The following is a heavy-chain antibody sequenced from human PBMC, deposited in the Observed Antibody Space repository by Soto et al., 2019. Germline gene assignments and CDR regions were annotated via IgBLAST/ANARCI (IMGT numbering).Heavy chain of an antibody. J-gene: IGHJ4*02. V-gene: IGHV4-59*05. D-gene: IGHD3-16*01. Sequence: SETLSLTCTVSGGSVSRYYWSWIRQPPGKGLEWIGSMSYSRSTYYNPSLKSRVTISVDTSKNQFSLKLTSVTAADTAVYYCASHLQPTTGGGGYFAYWGQGPLVPVSS. CDR1: GGSVSRYY. CDR3: ASHLQPTTGGGGYFAY. CDR2: MSYSRST.